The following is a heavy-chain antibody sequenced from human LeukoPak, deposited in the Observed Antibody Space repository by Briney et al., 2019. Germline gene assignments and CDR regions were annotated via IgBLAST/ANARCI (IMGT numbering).Heavy chain of an antibody. J-gene: IGHJ4*02. CDR1: GFTFSSYS. CDR2: ISSSSSYI. Sequence: PGGSLRLSCAASGFTFSSYSKNWVRQAPGKGLEWVSSISSSSSYIYYADSVKGRFTISRDNAKNSLYLQMNSLRAEDTAVYYCARLTVAGLDYWGQGTLVTVSS. V-gene: IGHV3-21*01. CDR3: ARLTVAGLDY. D-gene: IGHD6-19*01.